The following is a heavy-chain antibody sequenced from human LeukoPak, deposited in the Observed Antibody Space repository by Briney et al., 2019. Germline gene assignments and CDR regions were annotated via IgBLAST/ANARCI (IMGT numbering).Heavy chain of an antibody. CDR1: GFTLSSYV. CDR2: ISGSGGTT. Sequence: PGGSLRLSCAASGFTLSSYVKSWVRQAPGKGLDWVSVISGSGGTTYYADSVKGRFTISRDNSKNTLYLQMNSLRAEDTAIYYCAKDSSTTVTTKGGPRRSFDYWGLGTLVTVSS. D-gene: IGHD4-17*01. V-gene: IGHV3-23*01. CDR3: AKDSSTTVTTKGGPRRSFDY. J-gene: IGHJ4*02.